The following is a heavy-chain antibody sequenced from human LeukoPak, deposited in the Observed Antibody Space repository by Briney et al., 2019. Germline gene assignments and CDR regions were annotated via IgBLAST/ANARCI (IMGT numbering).Heavy chain of an antibody. Sequence: SETLSLTCTVSGGSISSSSYYWSWIRQPPGKGLEYIGYMYYSGTSKYNPSLKSRVTISLDTSKNQFSLRLNSVTAADTAVYYCARSAGSTWGTDSWGQGTLVTVSS. CDR2: MYYSGTS. J-gene: IGHJ4*02. CDR3: ARSAGSTWGTDS. D-gene: IGHD6-13*01. CDR1: GGSISSSSYY. V-gene: IGHV4-61*01.